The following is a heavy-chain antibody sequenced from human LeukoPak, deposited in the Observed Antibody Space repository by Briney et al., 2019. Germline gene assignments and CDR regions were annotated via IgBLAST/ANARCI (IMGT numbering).Heavy chain of an antibody. CDR3: ASQGGPGGGAFDI. CDR2: IYPGDSDT. J-gene: IGHJ3*02. V-gene: IGHV5-51*01. Sequence: GESLKISCKGSGYSFASYLIGRVRQMPVKGLEWMGIIYPGDSDTRYSPSFQGQVTISADKSISTAYLQWSSLKASDTAMYYCASQGGPGGGAFDIWGQGTMVTVSS. D-gene: IGHD2-15*01. CDR1: GYSFASYL.